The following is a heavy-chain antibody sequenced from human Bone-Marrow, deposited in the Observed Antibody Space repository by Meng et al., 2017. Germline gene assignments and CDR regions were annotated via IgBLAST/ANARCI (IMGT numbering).Heavy chain of an antibody. CDR1: GGSISSGGYY. J-gene: IGHJ5*02. D-gene: IGHD3-10*01. CDR3: ARGYGSGSSSDWFDP. Sequence: QGQLQESGPGLVKPSQTPSLTCTVSGGSISSGGYYWSWIRQHPGKGLEWIGYIYYSGSTYYNPSLKSRVTISVDTSKNQFSLKLSSVTAADTAVYYCARGYGSGSSSDWFDPWGQGTLVTVFS. CDR2: IYYSGST. V-gene: IGHV4-31*03.